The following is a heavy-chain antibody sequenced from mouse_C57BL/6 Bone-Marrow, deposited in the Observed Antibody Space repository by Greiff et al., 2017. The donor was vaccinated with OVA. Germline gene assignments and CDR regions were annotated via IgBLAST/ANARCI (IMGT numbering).Heavy chain of an antibody. CDR2: IDPANGNT. D-gene: IGHD2-5*01. CDR3: AKRGPYYSKDYAMDY. J-gene: IGHJ4*01. Sequence: VQLKESVAELVRPGASVKLSCTASGFNIKNTYMHWVKQRPEQGLEWIGRIDPANGNTKYAPKFQGKATITADTSSNTAYLQLSSLTSEDTAIYYCAKRGPYYSKDYAMDYWGQGTSVTVAS. V-gene: IGHV14-3*01. CDR1: GFNIKNTY.